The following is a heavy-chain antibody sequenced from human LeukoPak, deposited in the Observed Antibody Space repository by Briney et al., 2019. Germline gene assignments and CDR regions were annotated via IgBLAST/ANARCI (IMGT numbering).Heavy chain of an antibody. D-gene: IGHD1-1*01. CDR3: ANAGTTGTTGNVY. Sequence: WASVKVSCKASGYTFTGYYMHWVRQDPGQGLEWMGWINPNSGGTNYAQKFQGRVTMIRDTAISTPYMELSRLRSDDTAVYYCANAGTTGTTGNVYWGQGTLVTVSS. CDR2: INPNSGGT. CDR1: GYTFTGYY. V-gene: IGHV1-2*02. J-gene: IGHJ4*02.